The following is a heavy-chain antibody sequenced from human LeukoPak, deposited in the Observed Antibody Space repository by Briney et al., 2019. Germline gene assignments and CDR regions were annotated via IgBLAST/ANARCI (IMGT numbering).Heavy chain of an antibody. D-gene: IGHD6-6*01. CDR2: IKQDGSEK. CDR1: GFTFSSYS. Sequence: GGSLRLSCAASGFTFSSYSMNWVRQAPGKGLEWVANIKQDGSEKYYVDSVKGRFTISRDNAKNSLYLQMNSLRAEDTAVYYCARGARQARHDYWGQGTLVTVSS. V-gene: IGHV3-7*01. J-gene: IGHJ4*02. CDR3: ARGARQARHDY.